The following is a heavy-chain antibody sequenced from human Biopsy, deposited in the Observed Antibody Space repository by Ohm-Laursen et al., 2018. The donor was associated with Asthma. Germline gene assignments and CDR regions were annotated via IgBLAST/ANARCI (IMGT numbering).Heavy chain of an antibody. Sequence: GASVKVSCNASGGTFSTFTITWVRQAPGQALEWMGGILPILGTSNYAQKFQGRVTITADESTRTAYMELRSLRSEDTAVYYCATPPVGSISYFDSWGQGTLVTVSS. CDR1: GGTFSTFT. CDR3: ATPPVGSISYFDS. D-gene: IGHD1-26*01. J-gene: IGHJ4*02. CDR2: ILPILGTS. V-gene: IGHV1-69*13.